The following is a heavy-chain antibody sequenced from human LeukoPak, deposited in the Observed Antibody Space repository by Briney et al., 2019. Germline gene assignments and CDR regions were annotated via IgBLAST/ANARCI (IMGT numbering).Heavy chain of an antibody. D-gene: IGHD2-8*01. CDR1: GYTLTELS. CDR3: ATVLRSVIMMGYYFDY. V-gene: IGHV1-24*01. Sequence: ASVKVSCKVSGYTLTELSMQWVRQAPGKGLEWMGGFDPEDGETIYAQKFQGRVTMTEDTSTDTAYMELSSLRSEDTAVYYCATVLRSVIMMGYYFDYWGQGTLVTVSS. J-gene: IGHJ4*02. CDR2: FDPEDGET.